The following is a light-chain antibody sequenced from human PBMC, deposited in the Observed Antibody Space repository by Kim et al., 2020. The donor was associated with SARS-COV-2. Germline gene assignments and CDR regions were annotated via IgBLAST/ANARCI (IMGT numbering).Light chain of an antibody. CDR2: GKN. J-gene: IGLJ1*01. Sequence: SSELTQDPAVSVALGQTVRITCKGDSLRSYYASWYQQKTGQAPVLVIYGKNNRPSGIPDRFSGSSSGNTASLTITGAQEEDEADYYCNSRDSSGNHPDVF. CDR3: NSRDSSGNHPDV. V-gene: IGLV3-19*01. CDR1: SLRSYY.